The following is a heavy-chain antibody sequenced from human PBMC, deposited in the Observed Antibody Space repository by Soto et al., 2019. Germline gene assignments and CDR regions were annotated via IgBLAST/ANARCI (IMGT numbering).Heavy chain of an antibody. CDR2: IIPIFGTA. Sequence: SVKVSCKASGGTFSSYAISWVRQAPGQGLEWMGGIIPIFGTANYAQKFQGRVTITADESTSTAYMELSSLRSEDTTVYYCARGPGLRYFDWLFSPYFDYWGQGTLVTVSS. CDR3: ARGPGLRYFDWLFSPYFDY. V-gene: IGHV1-69*13. CDR1: GGTFSSYA. J-gene: IGHJ4*02. D-gene: IGHD3-9*01.